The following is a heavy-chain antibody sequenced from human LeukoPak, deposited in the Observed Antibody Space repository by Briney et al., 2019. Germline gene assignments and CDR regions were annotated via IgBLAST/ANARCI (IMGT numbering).Heavy chain of an antibody. CDR2: ITNSGTT. J-gene: IGHJ5*02. D-gene: IGHD5-12*01. V-gene: IGHV4-59*12. Sequence: PSETLSLTCTVSGGSISTYYWSWIRQPPGKGPEWIGYITNSGTTKCNPSLKSRVTISVDKSKNQFSLKLSSVTAADTAVYYCARGAAVATINRWGQGTLVTVSS. CDR1: GGSISTYY. CDR3: ARGAAVATINR.